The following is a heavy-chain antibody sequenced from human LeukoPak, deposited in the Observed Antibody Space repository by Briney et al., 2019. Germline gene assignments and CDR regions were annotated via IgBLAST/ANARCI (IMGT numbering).Heavy chain of an antibody. J-gene: IGHJ4*02. CDR3: ARDWIEEVYFDY. CDR1: GGSISSGDYY. D-gene: IGHD1-1*01. V-gene: IGHV4-30-4*01. Sequence: SSETLSLTCTVSGGSISSGDYYWSWIRQPPGKGLEWIGYIYYSGSTYYNPSLKSRVTISVDTSKNQFSLKLSSVTAADTAVYYCARDWIEEVYFDYWGQGTLVTVSS. CDR2: IYYSGST.